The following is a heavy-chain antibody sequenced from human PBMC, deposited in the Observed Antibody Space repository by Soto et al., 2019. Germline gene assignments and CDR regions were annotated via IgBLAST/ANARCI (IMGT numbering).Heavy chain of an antibody. CDR3: TVWSEGACY. J-gene: IGHJ4*02. V-gene: IGHV3-72*01. Sequence: HLVASGGGLVQPGGSLRLSCAASGFTFNDHYMDWVRQAPGKGLEWVARSKNRGQGFTIEYAASLKGRFTISRDDSANSLYLQMNRLETDDTAVYYCTVWSEGACYWGRGILVTVSS. CDR1: GFTFNDHY. CDR2: SKNRGQGFTI. D-gene: IGHD3-3*01.